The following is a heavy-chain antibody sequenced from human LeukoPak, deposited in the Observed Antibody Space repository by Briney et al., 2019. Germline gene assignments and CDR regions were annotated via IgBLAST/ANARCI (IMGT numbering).Heavy chain of an antibody. CDR3: ARDSSTNPGDPNPSDY. V-gene: IGHV1-46*01. J-gene: IGHJ4*02. CDR2: INPSGGST. Sequence: GASVKVSCKASGYTFTSYYMHWVRQAPGQGLEWMGIINPSGGSTSYAQKFQGRVTMTRDMSTSTVYMELSSLRSEDTAVYYCARDSSTNPGDPNPSDYWGQGTLVTVSS. D-gene: IGHD6-13*01. CDR1: GYTFTSYY.